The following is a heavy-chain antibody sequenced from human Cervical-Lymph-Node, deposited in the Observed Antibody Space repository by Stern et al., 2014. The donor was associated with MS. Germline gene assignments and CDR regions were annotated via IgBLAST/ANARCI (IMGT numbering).Heavy chain of an antibody. J-gene: IGHJ5*02. CDR2: ISGYNDNT. D-gene: IGHD6-19*01. V-gene: IGHV1-18*01. Sequence: VQLVQSGAEVKKPGASVKVSCKSSGYTFSTYGISWVRQAPGKGLEWMGWISGYNDNTNYVEKFQGRVTMTTDTSTSTAYMELRSLRSDDTAVYYCARDPRIAVAGTGGGFDPWGQGTLVTVSS. CDR1: GYTFSTYG. CDR3: ARDPRIAVAGTGGGFDP.